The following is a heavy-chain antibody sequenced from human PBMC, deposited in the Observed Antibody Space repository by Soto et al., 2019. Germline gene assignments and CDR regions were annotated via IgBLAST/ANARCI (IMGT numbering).Heavy chain of an antibody. D-gene: IGHD2-8*01. Sequence: GASVKVSCKASGYNFTSYGISWVRQAPGQGLECVGWIRAYNGNTNYAQKLQGRVTMTTDTSTSTAYMELRSLRSDDTAVYYCARDCTNGVCFGYYYYGMDVWGQGTTVTVSS. CDR3: ARDCTNGVCFGYYYYGMDV. J-gene: IGHJ6*02. V-gene: IGHV1-18*04. CDR1: GYNFTSYG. CDR2: IRAYNGNT.